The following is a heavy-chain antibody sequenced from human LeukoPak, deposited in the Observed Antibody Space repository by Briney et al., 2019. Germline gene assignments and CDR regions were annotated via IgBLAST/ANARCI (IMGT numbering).Heavy chain of an antibody. J-gene: IGHJ4*02. CDR1: GFTFSSYS. Sequence: GGSLRLSCTASGFTFSSYSMNWVRQAPGKGLEWISYVSYSSSTIYYADSVKGRFTISRDNAKNSLYLQMNSLRDEDTAVYYCARDAHIVRGVNPLDYWGQGTLVTVSS. CDR2: VSYSSSTI. V-gene: IGHV3-48*02. D-gene: IGHD3-10*01. CDR3: ARDAHIVRGVNPLDY.